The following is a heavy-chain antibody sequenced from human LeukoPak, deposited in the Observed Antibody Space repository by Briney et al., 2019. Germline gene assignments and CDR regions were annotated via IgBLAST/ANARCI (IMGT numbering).Heavy chain of an antibody. CDR1: GYTFTSYG. V-gene: IGHV1-18*01. Sequence: ASVKVSCKASGYTFTSYGISWVRQAPGQGLEWMGWISAYNGNTKYAQKLQGRVTMTTDTSTSTAYMELRRLRSDDTAVYYCARDVRGITMIVALGYWGQGTLVTVSS. CDR3: ARDVRGITMIVALGY. D-gene: IGHD3-22*01. J-gene: IGHJ4*02. CDR2: ISAYNGNT.